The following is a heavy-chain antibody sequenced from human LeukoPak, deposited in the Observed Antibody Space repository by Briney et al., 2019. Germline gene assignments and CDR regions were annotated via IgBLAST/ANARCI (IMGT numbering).Heavy chain of an antibody. Sequence: ASVKVSCKTSGYTFSAYIMHWVRQAPGQRLEWMGWIHSGNGNTKYSQNFQGRVTITRDTSATTVYMELSSLRSEDTGVYYCARDPPPPPWGQGTLVTVSS. CDR3: ARDPPPPP. J-gene: IGHJ5*02. CDR1: GYTFSAYI. V-gene: IGHV1-3*01. CDR2: IHSGNGNT.